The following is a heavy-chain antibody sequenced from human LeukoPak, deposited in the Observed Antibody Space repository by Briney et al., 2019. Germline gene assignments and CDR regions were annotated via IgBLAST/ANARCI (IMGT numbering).Heavy chain of an antibody. CDR2: IYTSGST. CDR1: GGSISSGSYY. V-gene: IGHV4-61*02. D-gene: IGHD2-15*01. Sequence: PSQTLSLTCTVSGGSISSGSYYWSWIWQPAGKGLEWIGRIYTSGSTNYNPSLKSRVTISVDTSKNQFSLKLSSVTAADTAVYYCARGGHLGYCSGGSCYSSYYYMDVWGKGTTVTVSS. CDR3: ARGGHLGYCSGGSCYSSYYYMDV. J-gene: IGHJ6*03.